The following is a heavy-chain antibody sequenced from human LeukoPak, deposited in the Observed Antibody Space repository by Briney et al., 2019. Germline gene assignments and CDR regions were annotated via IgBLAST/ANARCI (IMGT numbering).Heavy chain of an antibody. CDR1: GFTFSDYY. V-gene: IGHV3-11*05. CDR3: ARGGHGAADQ. CDR2: ISPSTTHT. D-gene: IGHD1-26*01. J-gene: IGHJ5*02. Sequence: PGGSLRFSCAASGFTFSDYYMSWSRQAPGKGLEWLSYISPSTTHTSYADSVKGRFTISRDNAKNLLFLQMNSLRAEDTAVYYCARGGHGAADQWGQGTLVTVSS.